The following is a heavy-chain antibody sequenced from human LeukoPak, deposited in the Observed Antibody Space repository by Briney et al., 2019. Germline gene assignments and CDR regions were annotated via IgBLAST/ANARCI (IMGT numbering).Heavy chain of an antibody. Sequence: GGSLRLSCAASGFTFSDYYMSWIRQAPGKGLEWVSGINWNGGSTGYADSVKGRFTISRDNAKSSLYLQMNSLRAENTALYHFAGDRGYSFRDAVDIWGQGTMVTVSS. D-gene: IGHD5-18*01. CDR3: AGDRGYSFRDAVDI. V-gene: IGHV3-20*01. CDR1: GFTFSDYY. CDR2: INWNGGST. J-gene: IGHJ3*02.